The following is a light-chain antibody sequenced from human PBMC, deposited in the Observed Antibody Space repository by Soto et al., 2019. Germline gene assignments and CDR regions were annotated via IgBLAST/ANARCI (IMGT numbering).Light chain of an antibody. CDR2: DAF. Sequence: VLTQFPVTLSLSPGERATLSCRASQNAHTSLAWYRQKPGQAPRLLIYDAFKRAAGIPARFSGSGSGTDFTLTISSLEPEDSGIYYCQDRSNWPLFTFGGGTKVEIK. CDR3: QDRSNWPLFT. CDR1: QNAHTS. J-gene: IGKJ4*01. V-gene: IGKV3-11*01.